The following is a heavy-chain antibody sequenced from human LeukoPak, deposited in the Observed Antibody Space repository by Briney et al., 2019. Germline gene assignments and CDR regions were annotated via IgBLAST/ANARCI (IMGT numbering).Heavy chain of an antibody. CDR1: GFTFSSYW. CDR2: IKQDGSEK. Sequence: GGSLRLSCAASGFTFSSYWMSWVRQAPGKGLEWVANIKQDGSEKYYVDSVKGRFTISRDNDKNSLYLQMNSLRAEDTAVYYCARVRYCGGDCYSGYFDYWGQGTLVTVSS. J-gene: IGHJ4*02. CDR3: ARVRYCGGDCYSGYFDY. V-gene: IGHV3-7*01. D-gene: IGHD2-21*02.